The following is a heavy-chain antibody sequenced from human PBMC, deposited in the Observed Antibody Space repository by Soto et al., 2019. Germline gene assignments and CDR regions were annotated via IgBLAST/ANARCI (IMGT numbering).Heavy chain of an antibody. CDR1: GFTVSSTY. Sequence: EVQLVESGGGLIQPGGSLRLSCAASGFTVSSTYMSWVRQAPGKGLECVSIFYSGGSTYYAESVKGRFTISRDISKNTLYLQMNSLRAEDTAVYYCARGGWDAFDIWGQGTMVTVSS. D-gene: IGHD2-15*01. J-gene: IGHJ3*02. V-gene: IGHV3-53*01. CDR2: FYSGGST. CDR3: ARGGWDAFDI.